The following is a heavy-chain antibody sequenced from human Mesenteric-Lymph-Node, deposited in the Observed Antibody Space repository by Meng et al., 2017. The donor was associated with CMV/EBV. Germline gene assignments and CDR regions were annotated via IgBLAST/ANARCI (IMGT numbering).Heavy chain of an antibody. Sequence: SVKVSCKASGGTFSSYAISWVRQAPGQGLEWMGGIIPIFGTANYAQKFQGRVTITTDESTSKAYMELSSLRSEDTAVYYCARVRELGYYYYYGMDVWGQGTTVTVSS. J-gene: IGHJ6*02. V-gene: IGHV1-69*05. CDR2: IIPIFGTA. D-gene: IGHD1-26*01. CDR1: GGTFSSYA. CDR3: ARVRELGYYYYYGMDV.